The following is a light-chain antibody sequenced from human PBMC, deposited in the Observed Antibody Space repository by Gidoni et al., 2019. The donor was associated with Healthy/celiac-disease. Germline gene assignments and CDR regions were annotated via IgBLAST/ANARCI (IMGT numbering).Light chain of an antibody. Sequence: SGVPDRFSGSGSGTDFTLKISRVEAEDVGVYYCMHMYSFGQGIKLEIK. J-gene: IGKJ2*03. V-gene: IGKV2-40*01. CDR3: MHMYS.